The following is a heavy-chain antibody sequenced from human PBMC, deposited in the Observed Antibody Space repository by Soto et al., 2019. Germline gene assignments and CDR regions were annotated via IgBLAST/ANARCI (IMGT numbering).Heavy chain of an antibody. V-gene: IGHV1-2*02. CDR3: ASGPRKQLWVGYFDH. CDR1: GYTFSDYY. CDR2: INPNTNTDVI. Sequence: ASVKVSCKASGYTFSDYYIHWVRQAPGQGLEWMGWINPNTNTDVINYAERFQGRVTMTSDTPVTTAYMGLSGLKSDDTAVYYCASGPRKQLWVGYFDHWAQGTLVTVSS. J-gene: IGHJ4*02. D-gene: IGHD5-18*01.